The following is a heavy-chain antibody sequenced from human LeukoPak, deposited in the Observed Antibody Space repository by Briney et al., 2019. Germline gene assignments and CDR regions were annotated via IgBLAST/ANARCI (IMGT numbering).Heavy chain of an antibody. CDR2: IYTSGST. D-gene: IGHD6-19*01. J-gene: IGHJ5*02. V-gene: IGHV4-4*07. CDR3: ARDPSPAVHNWFDP. CDR1: GGSISSYY. Sequence: PSETLSLTCTVSGGSISSYYWSWIRQPAGKGLEWIGRIYTSGSTNYNPSLKSRVTMSVNTSKNQFSLKLSSVTAADTAVYYRARDPSPAVHNWFDPWGQGTLVTVSS.